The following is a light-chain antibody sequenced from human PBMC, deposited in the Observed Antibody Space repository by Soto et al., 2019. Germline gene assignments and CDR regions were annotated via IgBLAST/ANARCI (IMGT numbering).Light chain of an antibody. Sequence: EIVMTQSPATLSGSPGESSTLSCRASQSVSSNLGWYQQKPGQSPRLLIYGASTRAPGIPVRFSGSGSGTEFTLTISSLQSEDFAIYYCQQYDNWPLTFGGGTKVDIK. J-gene: IGKJ4*01. CDR2: GAS. V-gene: IGKV3D-15*01. CDR1: QSVSSN. CDR3: QQYDNWPLT.